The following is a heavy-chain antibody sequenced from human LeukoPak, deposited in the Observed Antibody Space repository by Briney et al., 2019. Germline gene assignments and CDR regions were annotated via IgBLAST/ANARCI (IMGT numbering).Heavy chain of an antibody. V-gene: IGHV3-21*01. Sequence: GGSLRLSCAASGFTFSSYSMNWVRQAPGKGLEWVSSISSSSSYIHYADSVKGRFTISRDNAKNSLYLQMNSLRAEDTAVYYCAREMTTVAIAFDYWGQGTLVTVSS. CDR1: GFTFSSYS. CDR2: ISSSSSYI. CDR3: AREMTTVAIAFDY. J-gene: IGHJ4*02. D-gene: IGHD4-23*01.